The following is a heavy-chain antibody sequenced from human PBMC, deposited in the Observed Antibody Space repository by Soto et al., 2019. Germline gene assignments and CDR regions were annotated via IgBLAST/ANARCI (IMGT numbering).Heavy chain of an antibody. Sequence: GGSLRLSCTASGFTFSNYWMSWVRQAPGKGLEWVANIKQDGSEKYYVDSVKGRFTISRDNAKNSLYLQMNSLGAEDTAVYYCARIFCSSFRCYHDYWRHGTLVTVSS. D-gene: IGHD2-2*01. CDR3: ARIFCSSFRCYHDY. V-gene: IGHV3-7*03. CDR2: IKQDGSEK. J-gene: IGHJ4*01. CDR1: GFTFSNYW.